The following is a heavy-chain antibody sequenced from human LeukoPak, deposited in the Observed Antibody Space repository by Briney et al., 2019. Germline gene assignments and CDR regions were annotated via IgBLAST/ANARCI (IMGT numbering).Heavy chain of an antibody. Sequence: SETLSLTCTGSGGSISSYYWSWIRQPAGKGLEWIGRIYTSGSTNYNPSLKSRVTMSVDTSKNQFSLILTSVTAADTAVYYCARVALITIHENDAFDIWGQGTVVTVSS. CDR2: IYTSGST. J-gene: IGHJ3*02. CDR1: GGSISSYY. CDR3: ARVALITIHENDAFDI. D-gene: IGHD3-3*01. V-gene: IGHV4-4*07.